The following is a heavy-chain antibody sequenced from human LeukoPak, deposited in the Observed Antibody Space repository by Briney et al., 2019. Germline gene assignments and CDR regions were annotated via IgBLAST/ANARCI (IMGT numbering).Heavy chain of an antibody. Sequence: SDTLSLTCAVYGGSFSGYYWSWIRQPPGKGLEWIGEINHSGSTNYNPSLKSRVTISVHTYKNQFSLKLSSVTAADTAVYYCARRPPWYSSGWYYWGQGTLVTVSS. J-gene: IGHJ4*02. D-gene: IGHD6-19*01. CDR2: INHSGST. CDR3: ARRPPWYSSGWYY. CDR1: GGSFSGYY. V-gene: IGHV4-34*01.